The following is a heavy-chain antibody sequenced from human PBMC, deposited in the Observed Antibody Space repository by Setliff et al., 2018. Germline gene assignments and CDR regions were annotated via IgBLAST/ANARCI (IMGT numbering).Heavy chain of an antibody. CDR3: ARGAPGRYCSGGSCSYFDY. Sequence: ASVKVSCKTSGYTFTSYEINWVRQSTGQGPEWMGWMNPTSGNTGYAQKFQGRVTMTRNTSISTAYMELSSLRSEDTAVYYCARGAPGRYCSGGSCSYFDYWDQGILVTVSS. CDR2: MNPTSGNT. CDR1: GYTFTSYE. D-gene: IGHD2-15*01. J-gene: IGHJ4*02. V-gene: IGHV1-8*02.